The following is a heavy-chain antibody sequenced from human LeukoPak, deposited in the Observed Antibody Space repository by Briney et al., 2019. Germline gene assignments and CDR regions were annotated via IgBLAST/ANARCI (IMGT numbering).Heavy chain of an antibody. D-gene: IGHD3-22*01. CDR3: AREWDSSSFDPRASGDS. CDR2: IYSRGST. CDR1: GYSISSTYS. V-gene: IGHV4-38-2*02. J-gene: IGHJ4*02. Sequence: PSETLSLTCTVSGYSISSTYSWAWIRQPPGRGLEWIGNIYSRGSTFYNPSLKSRVTISVDTSKNHFSLKLSSVTAADTAVYYCAREWDSSSFDPRASGDSWGQGTLVIVSS.